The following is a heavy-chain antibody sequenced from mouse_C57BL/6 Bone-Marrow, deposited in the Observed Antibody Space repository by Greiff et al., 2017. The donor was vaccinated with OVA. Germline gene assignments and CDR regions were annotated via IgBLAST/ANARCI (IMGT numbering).Heavy chain of an antibody. CDR3: ARPGGYAMDY. CDR1: GYTFTSYG. Sequence: QVQLQQSGAELARPGASVKLSCKASGYTFTSYGISWVKQRTGQGLEWIGEIYPRSGTTYYNEKFKGKATLTADKSSSTAYMELRSLTSEDSAVYFCARPGGYAMDYWGQGTSVTVSS. J-gene: IGHJ4*01. CDR2: IYPRSGTT. V-gene: IGHV1-81*01.